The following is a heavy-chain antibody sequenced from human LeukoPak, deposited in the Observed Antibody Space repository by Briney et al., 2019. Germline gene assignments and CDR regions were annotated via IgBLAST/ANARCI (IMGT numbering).Heavy chain of an antibody. D-gene: IGHD3-10*01. Sequence: NPSETLSLTCTVSGGSISSYYWSWIRQPAGKGLEWIGRIYTSGSTNYNPSLKSRVTISVETSKNQFSLKLKSVTAADTAAYYCARGGYYGSGNDFRFDPWGQGTLVTVSS. CDR2: IYTSGST. CDR1: GGSISSYY. CDR3: ARGGYYGSGNDFRFDP. V-gene: IGHV4-4*07. J-gene: IGHJ5*02.